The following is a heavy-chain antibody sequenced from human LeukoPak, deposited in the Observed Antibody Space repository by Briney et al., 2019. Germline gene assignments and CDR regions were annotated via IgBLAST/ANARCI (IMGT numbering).Heavy chain of an antibody. D-gene: IGHD3-3*02. J-gene: IGHJ3*01. CDR1: GFTFNVYA. CDR3: AKDRENGNGIWDAFDV. CDR2: IGTPDPM. V-gene: IGHV3-23*01. Sequence: GGSLRLSCAASGFTFNVYAMYWVRQAPGRGLEWVSTIGTPDPMYYANSVKGRLTISRDDSKNTLFLQMNSLRAEDSATYYCAKDRENGNGIWDAFDVWGQGTVVAVSS.